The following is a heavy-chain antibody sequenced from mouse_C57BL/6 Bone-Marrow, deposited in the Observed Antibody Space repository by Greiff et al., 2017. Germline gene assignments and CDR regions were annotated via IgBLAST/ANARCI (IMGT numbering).Heavy chain of an antibody. CDR1: GYTFTSYW. V-gene: IGHV1-64*01. J-gene: IGHJ4*01. CDR3: ARRAVHYAMDY. Sequence: QVQLKQPGAELVKPGASVKLSCKASGYTFTSYWMHWVKQRPGQGLEWIGMIHPNSGSTNYNEKFKSKATLTVDKSSSTAYMQLSSLTSEDSAVYYCARRAVHYAMDYWGQGTSVTVSS. CDR2: IHPNSGST. D-gene: IGHD3-1*01.